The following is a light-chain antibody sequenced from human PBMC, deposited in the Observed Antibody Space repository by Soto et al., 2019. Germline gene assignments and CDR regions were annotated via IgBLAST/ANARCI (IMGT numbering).Light chain of an antibody. V-gene: IGKV1-39*01. CDR3: QQSYSTLLT. CDR1: PGISNF. Sequence: DIPMTQSPSSMSASXGDRVTISLPACPGISNFISWHQKKPGKAPKVXXYAASTLQSGVPSRFSGSGSGTDFTRTISSLQPEDFATYYCQQSYSTLLTFGGGTKVDIK. CDR2: AAS. J-gene: IGKJ4*01.